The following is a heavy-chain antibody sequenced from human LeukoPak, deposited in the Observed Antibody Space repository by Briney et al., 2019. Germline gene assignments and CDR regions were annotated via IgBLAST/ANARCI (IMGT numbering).Heavy chain of an antibody. Sequence: GGSLRLSCAASGFTFSNAWMSWVRQAPGKGLEWVGRIKSKTDGGTTDYAAPVKGRFTISRDDSKNTLYLQMNSLKTEDTAVYYCTTDEYYYGSSGSFDYWGQGTLVTVSS. CDR2: IKSKTDGGTT. CDR1: GFTFSNAW. V-gene: IGHV3-15*01. CDR3: TTDEYYYGSSGSFDY. D-gene: IGHD3-22*01. J-gene: IGHJ4*02.